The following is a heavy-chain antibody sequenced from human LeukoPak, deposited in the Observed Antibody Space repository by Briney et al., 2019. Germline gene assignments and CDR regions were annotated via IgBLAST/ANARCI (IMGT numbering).Heavy chain of an antibody. CDR3: ARAVGIVVVPAARWEAFDI. D-gene: IGHD2-2*01. V-gene: IGHV4-4*07. CDR1: GGSISSYY. CDR2: IYTSGST. J-gene: IGHJ3*02. Sequence: SETLSLTCTVSGGSISSYYWSWIRQPAGKGLEWIGRIYTSGSTNYNPSLKSRVTMSVDTSKSQFSLKLSSVTAADTAVYYCARAVGIVVVPAARWEAFDIWGQGTMVTVSS.